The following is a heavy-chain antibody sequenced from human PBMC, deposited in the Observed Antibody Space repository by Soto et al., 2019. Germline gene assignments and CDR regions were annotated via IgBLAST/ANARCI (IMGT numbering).Heavy chain of an antibody. CDR2: INHSGST. CDR1: GWSFCGDY. CDR3: ARLHGYCISSSCHGHYAMDV. Sequence: SNTLTLTCAAYGWSFCGDYWGWFRQPPAHVLEWIGEINHSGSTNYNPSLKSRVTISVDTSKNQFSLKLSSVTAADTAVYYCARLHGYCISSSCHGHYAMDVWGQGTTVTVS. J-gene: IGHJ6*02. V-gene: IGHV4-34*01. D-gene: IGHD2-2*01.